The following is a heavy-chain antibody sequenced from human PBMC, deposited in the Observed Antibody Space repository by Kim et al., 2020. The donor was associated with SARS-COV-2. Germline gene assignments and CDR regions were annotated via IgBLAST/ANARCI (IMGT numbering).Heavy chain of an antibody. V-gene: IGHV4-39*01. CDR1: GGSISSSSYY. D-gene: IGHD1-1*01. CDR2: IYYSGST. Sequence: SETLSLTCTVSGGSISSSSYYWGWIRQPPGKGLEWIGSIYYSGSTYYNPSLKSPGLLPLKLEQRSEEHTSELQSPEASSYAVFCLKKKDYRGQGTRVTVS. J-gene: IGHJ4*02. CDR3: CLKKKDY.